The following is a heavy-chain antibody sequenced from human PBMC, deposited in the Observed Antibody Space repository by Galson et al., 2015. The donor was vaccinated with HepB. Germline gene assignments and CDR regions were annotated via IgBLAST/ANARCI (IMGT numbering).Heavy chain of an antibody. J-gene: IGHJ4*02. CDR3: AREPTADSS. CDR2: INEDGSED. D-gene: IGHD6-13*01. CDR1: GFTFTRHW. V-gene: IGHV3-7*03. Sequence: SLRLSCAASGFTFTRHWMSWVRQAPGKGLEWVANINEDGSEDNYMDSVKGRFTISRDNAKNSLYLQMNSLRAEDTAVYYCAREPTADSSWGQGTLVTVSS.